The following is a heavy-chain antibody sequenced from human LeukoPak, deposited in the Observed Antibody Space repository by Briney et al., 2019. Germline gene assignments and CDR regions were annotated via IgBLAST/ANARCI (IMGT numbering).Heavy chain of an antibody. D-gene: IGHD2-15*01. CDR2: IKQDGSDK. J-gene: IGHJ5*02. V-gene: IGHV3-7*01. CDR1: GFTFSAFW. CDR3: ARARGIYCSGGSCYGSWFDP. Sequence: PGGSLRLSCAASGFTFSAFWMNWVRQAPGKGLEWVANIKQDGSDKYYVDSVKGRFTISRDNAKNSLYLQMNSLRAEDTAVYYCARARGIYCSGGSCYGSWFDPWGQGTLVTVSS.